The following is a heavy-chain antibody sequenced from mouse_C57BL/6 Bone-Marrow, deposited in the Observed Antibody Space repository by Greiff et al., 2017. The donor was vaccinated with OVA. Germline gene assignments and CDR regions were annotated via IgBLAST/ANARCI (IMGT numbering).Heavy chain of an antibody. CDR3: ARLGSSCAMDY. CDR2: INSDGGST. D-gene: IGHD1-1*01. V-gene: IGHV5-2*01. CDR1: EYEFPSHD. J-gene: IGHJ4*01. Sequence: EVKLVESGGGLVQPGESLKLSCESNEYEFPSHDMSWVRQTPEKRLALVAAINSDGGSTYYPDTMESRFIITRDNTKTTLYLQMSSLKSEDTALYYCARLGSSCAMDYWGQGTSVTVSS.